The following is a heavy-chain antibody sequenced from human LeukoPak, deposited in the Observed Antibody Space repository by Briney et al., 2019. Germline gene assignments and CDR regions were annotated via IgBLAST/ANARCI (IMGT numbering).Heavy chain of an antibody. CDR3: ARDRDTAGKYRSRYYYYYMDV. V-gene: IGHV1-2*02. CDR2: INPNSGGT. J-gene: IGHJ6*03. CDR1: GCTFTGYY. D-gene: IGHD3-16*02. Sequence: GASVKVSCKASGCTFTGYYMHWVRQAPGQGLEWMGWINPNSGGTNYAQKFQGRVTMTRDTSISTAYMELSRLRSDDTAVYYCARDRDTAGKYRSRYYYYYMDVWGKGTTVTVSS.